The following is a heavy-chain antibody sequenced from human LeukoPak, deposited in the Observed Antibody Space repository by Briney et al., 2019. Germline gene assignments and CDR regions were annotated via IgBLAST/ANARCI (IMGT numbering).Heavy chain of an antibody. CDR1: GGSFSGYY. Sequence: SETLSLTCAVYGGSFSGYYWSWIRQPPGKGLEWIGEINHSGSTNYNPSLKSRVTISVDTSKSQFSLKLSSVTAADTAVYYCARRYCSGGSCYEVPYYFHYWGQGTLVTVSS. V-gene: IGHV4-34*01. CDR3: ARRYCSGGSCYEVPYYFHY. CDR2: INHSGST. J-gene: IGHJ4*02. D-gene: IGHD2-15*01.